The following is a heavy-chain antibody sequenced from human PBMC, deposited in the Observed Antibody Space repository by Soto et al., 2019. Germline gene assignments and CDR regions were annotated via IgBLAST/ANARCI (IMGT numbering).Heavy chain of an antibody. Sequence: SETLSLTCTVSGGSISSSSYYWGWIRQPPGKGLEWIGSIYYSGSTYYNPSLKSRVTISVDTSKNQFSLKLSSVTAADTAVYYCARPRMTTVDDAFDIWGQGTMVTVSS. CDR1: GGSISSSSYY. V-gene: IGHV4-39*01. D-gene: IGHD4-17*01. CDR2: IYYSGST. J-gene: IGHJ3*02. CDR3: ARPRMTTVDDAFDI.